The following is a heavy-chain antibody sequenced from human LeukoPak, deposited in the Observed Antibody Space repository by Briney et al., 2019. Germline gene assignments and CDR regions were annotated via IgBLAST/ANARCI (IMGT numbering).Heavy chain of an antibody. D-gene: IGHD2-15*01. CDR3: AKEAYCSGGSCYGEVGAFDY. Sequence: GGSLRLSCAASGFTFSSYAMSWVRQAPAKGLEWVSAISGSGGSTYYADSVKGRFTISRDNSKNTLYLQMNSLRAEDTAVYYCAKEAYCSGGSCYGEVGAFDYWGQGTLVTVSS. V-gene: IGHV3-23*01. CDR2: ISGSGGST. J-gene: IGHJ4*02. CDR1: GFTFSSYA.